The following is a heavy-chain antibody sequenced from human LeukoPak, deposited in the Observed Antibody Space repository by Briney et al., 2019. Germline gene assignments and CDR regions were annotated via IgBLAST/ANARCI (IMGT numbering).Heavy chain of an antibody. J-gene: IGHJ4*02. CDR1: GYTFTSSG. CDR2: ISGYNGNT. Sequence: GASVKVSCKASGYTFTSSGISWVRLAPGQGLEWLGWISGYNGNTNYAQILQGRVTMTTDTSTSTAYVELRSLRSDDTAVYYCARDGGLRLAAAGTNGYWGQGTLVTVSS. V-gene: IGHV1-18*01. CDR3: ARDGGLRLAAAGTNGY. D-gene: IGHD6-13*01.